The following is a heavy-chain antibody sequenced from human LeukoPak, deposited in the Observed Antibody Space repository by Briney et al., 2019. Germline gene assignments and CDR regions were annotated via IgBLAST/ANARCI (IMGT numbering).Heavy chain of an antibody. CDR2: ISYDGSNK. CDR1: GFTFSSYG. Sequence: GGSLRLSCAASGFTFSSYGMHWVRQAPGKGLEWVAVISYDGSNKYYADSVKGRFTISRDNSKNTLYLQMNSLRAEDTAVYYCAKVVGLRYFDWLSDYFDYWGQGTLVTVSS. CDR3: AKVVGLRYFDWLSDYFDY. J-gene: IGHJ4*02. V-gene: IGHV3-30*18. D-gene: IGHD3-9*01.